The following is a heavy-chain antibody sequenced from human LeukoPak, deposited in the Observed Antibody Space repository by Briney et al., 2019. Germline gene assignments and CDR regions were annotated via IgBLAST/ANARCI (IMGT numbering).Heavy chain of an antibody. CDR3: AIITVSGNAFDI. CDR1: GYTLTELS. V-gene: IGHV1-24*01. J-gene: IGHJ3*02. Sequence: ASVKVSCKVPGYTLTELSMHWVRQAPGKGLEWMGGFDPEDGETIYAQKFQGRVTMTEDTSTDTAYMELSSLRSEDTAVYYCAIITVSGNAFDIWGQGTMVTVSS. D-gene: IGHD1-14*01. CDR2: FDPEDGET.